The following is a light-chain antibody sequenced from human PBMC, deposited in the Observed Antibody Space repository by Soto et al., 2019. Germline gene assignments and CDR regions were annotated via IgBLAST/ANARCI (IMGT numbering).Light chain of an antibody. J-gene: IGLJ2*01. Sequence: QSALTQPPSVSAAPGQRVTIYCAGSSSNIGNHYVFWYQQLPGTAPKLIIYDNNKRPSGIPDRFSGSKSGTSATLGITGLQTGDEADYHCGTWDSSLSAGVFGGGTKLTVL. CDR2: DNN. CDR3: GTWDSSLSAGV. CDR1: SSNIGNHY. V-gene: IGLV1-51*01.